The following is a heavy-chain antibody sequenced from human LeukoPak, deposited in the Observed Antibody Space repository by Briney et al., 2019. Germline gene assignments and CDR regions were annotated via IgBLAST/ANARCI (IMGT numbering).Heavy chain of an antibody. D-gene: IGHD2-8*02. J-gene: IGHJ3*02. CDR2: INPNSGGT. CDR1: GYTFTGYY. V-gene: IGHV1-2*02. Sequence: ASVKFSCKASGYTFTGYYMHWVRQAPGQGLEWMGWINPNSGGTNYAQKFQGRVTMTRDTSISTAYMELSRLRSDDTAVYYCASTSGGTFSAFDIWGQGTMVTVSS. CDR3: ASTSGGTFSAFDI.